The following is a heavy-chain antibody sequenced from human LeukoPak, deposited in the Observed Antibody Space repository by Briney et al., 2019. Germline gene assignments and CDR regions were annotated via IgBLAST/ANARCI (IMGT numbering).Heavy chain of an antibody. CDR1: GFTFSSYS. CDR2: ISTSSSYI. V-gene: IGHV3-21*01. CDR3: ARGADGVSSNSRGWFDP. D-gene: IGHD2-15*01. J-gene: IGHJ5*02. Sequence: GGSQRLSCTASGFTFSSYSMNWVRQAPGKGLEWVSSISTSSSYIYYADSVKGRFTISRDNARNSLYLQMNTLRAEDTAVYSCARGADGVSSNSRGWFDPWGQGTLVTVSS.